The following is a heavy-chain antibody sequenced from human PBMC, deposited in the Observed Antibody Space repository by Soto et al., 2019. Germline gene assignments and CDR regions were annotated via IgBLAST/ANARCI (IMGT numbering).Heavy chain of an antibody. CDR3: ARGRNSGYRLYYYGMDV. D-gene: IGHD3-22*01. V-gene: IGHV1-69*13. J-gene: IGHJ6*02. CDR2: IIPIFGTA. Sequence: SVKVSCKASGGTFSSYAISWVRQAPGQGLEWMGGIIPIFGTANYAQKFQGRVTITADESTSTAYMELSSLRSEDTAVYYFARGRNSGYRLYYYGMDVWGQGTTVTVSS. CDR1: GGTFSSYA.